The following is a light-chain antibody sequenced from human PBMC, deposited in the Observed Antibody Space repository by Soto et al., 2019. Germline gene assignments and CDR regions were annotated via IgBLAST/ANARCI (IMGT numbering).Light chain of an antibody. Sequence: IRMTQPPSSLSESTGDRFTITCRASQGISSWLAWYQQKTGKXPKXXIYAASSLQSGVPSRFSDTVSGTDLTITIGSLQPEDFETYYGQQANRFPQTFGQGTRLEI. J-gene: IGKJ5*01. V-gene: IGKV1D-12*01. CDR3: QQANRFPQT. CDR2: AAS. CDR1: QGISSW.